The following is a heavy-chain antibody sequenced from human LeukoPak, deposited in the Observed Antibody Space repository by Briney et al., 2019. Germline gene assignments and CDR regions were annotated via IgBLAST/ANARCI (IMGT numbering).Heavy chain of an antibody. CDR2: IKEDGTVK. CDR3: TRDSGYNAFDI. V-gene: IGHV3-7*01. Sequence: GGSLRLSCSASGFSFSTSWMARVRQAPGKGLEWVANIKEDGTVKNYVVSVRGRFTISRDNAKNSLYLQMNSLRGDDTAVYYCTRDSGYNAFDIWGQGTMVTVSS. D-gene: IGHD5-12*01. J-gene: IGHJ3*02. CDR1: GFSFSTSW.